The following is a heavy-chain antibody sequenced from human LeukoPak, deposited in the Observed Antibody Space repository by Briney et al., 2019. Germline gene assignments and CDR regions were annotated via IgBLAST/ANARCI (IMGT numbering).Heavy chain of an antibody. V-gene: IGHV3-74*01. CDR1: GFTFSTNW. CDR2: INGDGSTT. Sequence: GGSLRLSCAASGFTFSTNWMHWVRQAPGKGPVWVSRINGDGSTTTYADSVKGRLTISRDNAKNALYLQMNSLRAEDTAVYYCCAVVAALPRWGQGALVTVSS. J-gene: IGHJ4*02. CDR3: CAVVAALPR. D-gene: IGHD2-15*01.